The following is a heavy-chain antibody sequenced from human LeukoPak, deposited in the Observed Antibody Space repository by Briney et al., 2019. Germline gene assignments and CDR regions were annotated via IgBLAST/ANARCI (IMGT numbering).Heavy chain of an antibody. CDR3: ATLGVY. CDR1: GFTFSTYS. V-gene: IGHV3-21*01. CDR2: ISSSSGYI. Sequence: GGSLRLSCAASGFTFSTYSMNWVRQAPGKGLEWVSSISSSSGYIYYADSVKGRFAISRDNAKNSLYLQMNSLRAEDSAVYYCATLGVYWGQGTLVTVSS. D-gene: IGHD2-8*01. J-gene: IGHJ4*02.